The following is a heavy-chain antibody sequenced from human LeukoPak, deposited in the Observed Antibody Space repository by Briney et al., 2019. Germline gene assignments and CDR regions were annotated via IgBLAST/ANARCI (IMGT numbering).Heavy chain of an antibody. J-gene: IGHJ4*02. CDR2: ISSSSSTI. CDR3: AGRSYSVDY. CDR1: GFTFSSYS. D-gene: IGHD1-26*01. Sequence: PGGSLRLSCAASGFTFSSYSMNWVRQAPGKGLEWVSYISSSSSTIYYADSVKGRFTISRDNAKNSLYLQTNSLRAEDTAMYYCAGRSYSVDYWGQGTLVTVSS. V-gene: IGHV3-48*04.